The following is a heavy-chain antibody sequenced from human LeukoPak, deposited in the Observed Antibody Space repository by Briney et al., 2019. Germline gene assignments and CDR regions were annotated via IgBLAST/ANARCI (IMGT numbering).Heavy chain of an antibody. V-gene: IGHV3-13*01. J-gene: IGHJ4*02. CDR3: ARASRGKGLYYGSGNLFDC. D-gene: IGHD3-10*01. CDR1: GFTFSSYD. Sequence: GGSLRLSCAASGFTFSSYDMHWVRQATGKGLEWVSAIGTAGDTYYPGSVKGRFTISRENAKNSLYLQMNSLRAGDTAVYYCARASRGKGLYYGSGNLFDCWGQGTLVTVSS. CDR2: IGTAGDT.